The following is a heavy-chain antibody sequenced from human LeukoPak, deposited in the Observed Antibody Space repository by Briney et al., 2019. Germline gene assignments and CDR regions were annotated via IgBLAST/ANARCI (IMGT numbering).Heavy chain of an antibody. D-gene: IGHD2-2*01. CDR2: VNPNSGGT. CDR1: GYTFTGYY. Sequence: ASVKVSCKASGYTFTGYYRHWVRQAPGQGLEWMGWVNPNSGGTKYAQKFQDRVTMTRDTSISTVYMELSSLRSDDTAVYYCARDLPAAPGVSDYWGRGTLVTVSS. V-gene: IGHV1-2*02. CDR3: ARDLPAAPGVSDY. J-gene: IGHJ4*02.